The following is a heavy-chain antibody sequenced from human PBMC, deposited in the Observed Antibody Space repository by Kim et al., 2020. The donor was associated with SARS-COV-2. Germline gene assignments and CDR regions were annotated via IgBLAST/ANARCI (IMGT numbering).Heavy chain of an antibody. CDR1: GFTFSDYY. CDR3: ARPNSSSYRRELEGRYYYYYGMDV. CDR2: ISSSGSTI. V-gene: IGHV3-11*01. Sequence: GGSLRLSCAASGFTFSDYYMSWIRQAPGKGLEWVSYISSSGSTIYYADSVKGRFTISRDNAKNSLYLQMNSLRAEDTAVYYCARPNSSSYRRELEGRYYYYYGMDVWGQGTTVTVSS. D-gene: IGHD6-13*01. J-gene: IGHJ6*02.